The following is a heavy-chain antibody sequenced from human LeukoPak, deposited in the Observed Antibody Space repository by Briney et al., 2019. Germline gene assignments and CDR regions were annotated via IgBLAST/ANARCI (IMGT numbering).Heavy chain of an antibody. CDR3: ARLWGRGYSYGPLDY. J-gene: IGHJ4*02. V-gene: IGHV5-51*01. Sequence: GESLKISCKGSGYSFTSYWIGWVRQMPGKGLEWMGIIYPGDSDTRHSPSFQGQVTISADKSISTAYLQWSSLKASDTAMYYCARLWGRGYSYGPLDYWGQGTLVTVSS. CDR1: GYSFTSYW. CDR2: IYPGDSDT. D-gene: IGHD5-18*01.